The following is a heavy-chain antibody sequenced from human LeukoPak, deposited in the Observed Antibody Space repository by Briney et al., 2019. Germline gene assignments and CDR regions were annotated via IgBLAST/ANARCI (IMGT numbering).Heavy chain of an antibody. J-gene: IGHJ4*02. CDR1: GFTFSSYA. D-gene: IGHD1-26*01. Sequence: GGSLRLSCAASGFTFSSYAMHWVRQAPGKGLEWVALISYDGSNKYYANSVRGQFTVSRDNSKNMLYLQMNSLRAEDTAVYYCAKGGKWDVTPFDYWGQGTLVTVSS. CDR2: ISYDGSNK. V-gene: IGHV3-30*18. CDR3: AKGGKWDVTPFDY.